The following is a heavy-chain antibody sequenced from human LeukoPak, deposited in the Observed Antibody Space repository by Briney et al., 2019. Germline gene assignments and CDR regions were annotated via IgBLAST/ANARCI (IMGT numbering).Heavy chain of an antibody. Sequence: GGSLRLSCAASGFTFSSYSMNWVRQAPGKGLEWVSSISSSSSYIYYADSVKGRFTISRDNAKNSLYLQMNSLRAEDTAVYYCARGGSDYWHYFDYWGQGTLVTVSS. CDR2: ISSSSSYI. J-gene: IGHJ4*02. CDR3: ARGGSDYWHYFDY. V-gene: IGHV3-21*01. CDR1: GFTFSSYS. D-gene: IGHD4-17*01.